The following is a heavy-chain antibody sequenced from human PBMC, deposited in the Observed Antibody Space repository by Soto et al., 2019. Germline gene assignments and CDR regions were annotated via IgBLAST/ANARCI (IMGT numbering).Heavy chain of an antibody. V-gene: IGHV3-64*01. J-gene: IGHJ4*02. CDR2: ISSNGGST. Sequence: GGSLRLSCAASGFTFSSYAMHWVRQAPGKGLEYVSAISSNGGSTYYANSVKGRFTISRDNSKNTLYLQMDSLRAEDMAVYYCAREGGGYYFDYWGQGTLVTVSS. D-gene: IGHD3-16*01. CDR1: GFTFSSYA. CDR3: AREGGGYYFDY.